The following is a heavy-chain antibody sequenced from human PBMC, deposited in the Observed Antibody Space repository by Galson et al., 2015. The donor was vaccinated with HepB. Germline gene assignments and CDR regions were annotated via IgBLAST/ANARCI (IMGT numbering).Heavy chain of an antibody. D-gene: IGHD3-22*01. V-gene: IGHV3-73*01. CDR3: TNGLDYYDSSGYL. CDR2: IRSKANSYAT. J-gene: IGHJ3*01. CDR1: GFTFSGSA. Sequence: SLRLSCAASGFTFSGSAMHWVRQASGKGLEWVGRIRSKANSYATAYAASVKGRFTISRDDSKNTAYLQMNSLKTEDTAVYYCTNGLDYYDSSGYLWGQGTMVTVSS.